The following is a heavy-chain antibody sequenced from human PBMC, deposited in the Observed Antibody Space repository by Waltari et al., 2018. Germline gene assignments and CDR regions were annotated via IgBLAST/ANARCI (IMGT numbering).Heavy chain of an antibody. D-gene: IGHD1-26*01. J-gene: IGHJ5*02. CDR2: INRSGRT. CDR1: GGSFSVYY. V-gene: IGHV4-34*01. Sequence: QVQLQQWGAGLLKPSETLSLTCAVYGGSFSVYYWSWIRQPPGKGLEWIGEINRSGRTNSNPSLKSRVTISLDTSKNHFSLKLSSVTAADTAVYYCARADRGPRSGSSATPAWGPWGQGTLVTVSS. CDR3: ARADRGPRSGSSATPAWGP.